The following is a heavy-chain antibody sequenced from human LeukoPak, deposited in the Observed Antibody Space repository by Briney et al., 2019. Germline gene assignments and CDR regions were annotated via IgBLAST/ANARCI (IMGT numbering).Heavy chain of an antibody. CDR2: ISGSGGST. V-gene: IGHV3-23*01. Sequence: GGSLRLSCAASGFTFSSYAMSWVRQAPGKGLEWVSAISGSGGSTYYADSVKGRFTISRDNSKNTLYLQMNSLRAEDTAVYYCAKPPADSSGYYLSYWGQGTPVTVSS. D-gene: IGHD3-22*01. J-gene: IGHJ4*02. CDR1: GFTFSSYA. CDR3: AKPPADSSGYYLSY.